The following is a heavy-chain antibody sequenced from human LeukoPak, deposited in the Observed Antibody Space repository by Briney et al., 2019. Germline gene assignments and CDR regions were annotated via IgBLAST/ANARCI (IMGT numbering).Heavy chain of an antibody. CDR1: GYTFTSYG. V-gene: IGHV1-18*01. J-gene: IGHJ5*02. CDR3: ASTKRLTRPEFDP. CDR2: ISAYNGNT. D-gene: IGHD2-8*01. Sequence: ASVKVSCKASGYTFTSYGISWVRQAPGQGLEWMGWISAYNGNTNYAQKLQGRVTMTTDTSTSTAYMELRSLRSDDTAVYYRASTKRLTRPEFDPWGQGTLVTVSS.